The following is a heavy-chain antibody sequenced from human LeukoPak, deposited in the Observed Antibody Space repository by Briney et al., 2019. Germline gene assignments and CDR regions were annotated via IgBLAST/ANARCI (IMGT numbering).Heavy chain of an antibody. CDR2: IKQDGSLK. V-gene: IGHV3-7*01. CDR1: GFTFSSYW. CDR3: LRNESHSGRSGYYHAFDI. J-gene: IGHJ3*02. D-gene: IGHD3-22*01. Sequence: PGGSLRLSCVGSGFTFSSYWVNWVRQAPGKGLEWVANIKQDGSLKYYMDSVKGRFTISRDKAKNSLYLQMNSLRAEDTAEYYSLRNESHSGRSGYYHAFDIWGRGTMLT.